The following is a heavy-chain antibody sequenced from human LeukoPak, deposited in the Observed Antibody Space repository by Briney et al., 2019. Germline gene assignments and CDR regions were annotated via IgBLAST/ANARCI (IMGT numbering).Heavy chain of an antibody. Sequence: ASVTVSCKASGYTFTSYYMHWVRQAPGQGLEWMGIINPSGGSTSYAQKFQGTVTMTRDTSTRTVYMELSSLRSEDTAVYYCARASGKWLRFGVDYWGQGTLVTVSS. D-gene: IGHD5-12*01. CDR2: INPSGGST. J-gene: IGHJ4*02. CDR3: ARASGKWLRFGVDY. CDR1: GYTFTSYY. V-gene: IGHV1-46*01.